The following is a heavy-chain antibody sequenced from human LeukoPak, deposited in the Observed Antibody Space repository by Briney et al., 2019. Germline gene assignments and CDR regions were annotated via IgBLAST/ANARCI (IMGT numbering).Heavy chain of an antibody. D-gene: IGHD3-22*01. Sequence: SETLSLTCAVYGGSFSGYYWSWIRQPPGKGLEWIGEINHSGSTNYNPSLKSRVTISVDTSKNQFSLKLSSVTAADTAVYYCARARDSSGCYYSWFDYWGQGTLVTVSS. CDR2: INHSGST. CDR3: ARARDSSGCYYSWFDY. CDR1: GGSFSGYY. V-gene: IGHV4-34*01. J-gene: IGHJ4*02.